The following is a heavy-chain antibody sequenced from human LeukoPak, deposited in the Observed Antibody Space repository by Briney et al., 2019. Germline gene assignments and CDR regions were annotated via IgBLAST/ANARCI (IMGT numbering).Heavy chain of an antibody. CDR1: GFTFSSYW. J-gene: IGHJ1*01. CDR2: IKSDGST. Sequence: GGSLRLSCAASGFTFSSYWMHWVRQAPGKGLVWVSRIKSDGSTNYADSMKGRFTISRDNAKNTVSLQMNSLRAEDTGVYYCARAPSEIGGYYPEYFRHWGQGTLVTVSS. V-gene: IGHV3-74*01. D-gene: IGHD3-22*01. CDR3: ARAPSEIGGYYPEYFRH.